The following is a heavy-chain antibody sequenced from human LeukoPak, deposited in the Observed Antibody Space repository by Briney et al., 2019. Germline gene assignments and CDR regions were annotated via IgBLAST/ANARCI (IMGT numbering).Heavy chain of an antibody. Sequence: GGALRLSCTVPGFTFSGSWMNWVRQAPGKGLEWVSNINPDGSEKNYVDSVKGGFTISRDNAKKSLYLHMNSLRAEDTAVYYCARDYGGNPWDQGRMVTVSS. CDR2: INPDGSEK. J-gene: IGHJ3*01. CDR1: GFTFSGSW. V-gene: IGHV3-7*05. CDR3: ARDYGGNP. D-gene: IGHD4-23*01.